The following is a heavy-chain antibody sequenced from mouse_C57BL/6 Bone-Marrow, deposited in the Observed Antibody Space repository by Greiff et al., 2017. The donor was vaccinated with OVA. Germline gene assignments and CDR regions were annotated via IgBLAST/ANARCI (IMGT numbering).Heavy chain of an antibody. Sequence: QVQLKESGAELAKPGASVKLSCKASGYTFTSYWMHWVTQRPGQGLEWIGYINPSSGYTKYNQKFKDKATLTADKSASTAYMQLSSLTYEDSAVDYCARFTTVVYFDYWGQGTTLTVSS. CDR2: INPSSGYT. J-gene: IGHJ2*01. CDR3: ARFTTVVYFDY. D-gene: IGHD1-1*01. V-gene: IGHV1-7*01. CDR1: GYTFTSYW.